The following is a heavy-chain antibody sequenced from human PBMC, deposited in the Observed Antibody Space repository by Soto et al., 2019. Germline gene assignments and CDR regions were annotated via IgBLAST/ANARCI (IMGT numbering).Heavy chain of an antibody. D-gene: IGHD2-15*01. V-gene: IGHV3-21*01. Sequence: PGGSLRLSCAASGFTFSSYSMNWVRQAPGKGLEWVSSFSSSSSYIYYADSVKGRFTISRDNAKNSLYLQMNSLRAEDTAVYYCARDLGCGGSCYAGYAFDIWGQGTMVTVSS. CDR2: FSSSSSYI. J-gene: IGHJ3*02. CDR3: ARDLGCGGSCYAGYAFDI. CDR1: GFTFSSYS.